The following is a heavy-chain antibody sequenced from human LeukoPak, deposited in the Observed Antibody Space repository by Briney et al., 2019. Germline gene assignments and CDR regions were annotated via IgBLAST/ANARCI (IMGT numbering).Heavy chain of an antibody. CDR2: ITRDGPRI. J-gene: IGHJ4*02. V-gene: IGHV3-21*01. Sequence: GGSLRLSCAASGFTFSTSYMIWVRQAPGMGLEWLSTITRDGPRIYYAGSVQGRFTISRDNAKNSVYLQMNGLRAEDTAIYYCVRDFTFWGQGTLVSVSS. CDR3: VRDFTF. CDR1: GFTFSTSY. D-gene: IGHD2/OR15-2a*01.